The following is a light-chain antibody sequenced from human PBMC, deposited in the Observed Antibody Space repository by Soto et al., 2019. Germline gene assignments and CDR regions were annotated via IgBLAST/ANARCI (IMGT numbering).Light chain of an antibody. CDR1: RSVSSNY. CDR2: AAS. V-gene: IGKV3-20*01. Sequence: EVVLTQSPGTLSLSPGERDTLSCRASRSVSSNYITRYQQQPGQPPKRLIFAASSRATGIPASFSGGGSGPGFTLTIRGLDPEDFAVNYCRQYGSSPSRLGRWTKVDLK. J-gene: IGKJ4*02. CDR3: RQYGSSPSR.